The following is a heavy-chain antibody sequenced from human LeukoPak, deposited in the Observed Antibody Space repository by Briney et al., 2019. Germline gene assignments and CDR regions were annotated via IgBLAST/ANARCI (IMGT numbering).Heavy chain of an antibody. J-gene: IGHJ4*02. V-gene: IGHV4-30-4*07. Sequence: SETLSLTCAVSDGSISSGGYSWSWIRQPPGKGLEWIGYIFYSGSTYYNPSLKSRVTISVDTSKNQFSLNLSSVTAADTAVYYCARGDYGSPYYFDYWGQGTLVTVSS. CDR2: IFYSGST. D-gene: IGHD4-17*01. CDR1: DGSISSGGYS. CDR3: ARGDYGSPYYFDY.